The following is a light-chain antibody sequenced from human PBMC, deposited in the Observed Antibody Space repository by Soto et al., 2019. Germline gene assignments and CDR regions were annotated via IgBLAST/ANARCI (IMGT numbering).Light chain of an antibody. CDR1: QSISNY. J-gene: IGKJ2*01. Sequence: DIQMTQSPSSLSASVGDRVTITCRASQSISNYLNWYQQKPGKAPKLLIYDVSNLERGVPPRFSGSTSGAESTLTITGLQPDDLGTYYCQHTTDFTFGQGTKVDIK. CDR3: QHTTDFT. CDR2: DVS. V-gene: IGKV1-39*01.